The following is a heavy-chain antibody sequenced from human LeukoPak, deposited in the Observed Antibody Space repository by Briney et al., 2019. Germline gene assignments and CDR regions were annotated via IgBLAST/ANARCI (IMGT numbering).Heavy chain of an antibody. CDR1: GGSISSGGYY. V-gene: IGHV4-39*01. J-gene: IGHJ5*02. Sequence: PSETLSLTCTVSGGSISSGGYYWSWIRQHPGKGLEWIGYIYYSGSTYYNPSLESRVTISVDTSKNQLSLKLTSATAADTSVYYCARHSGLRSPFDPWGQGTLVTVSS. D-gene: IGHD3-3*01. CDR3: ARHSGLRSPFDP. CDR2: IYYSGST.